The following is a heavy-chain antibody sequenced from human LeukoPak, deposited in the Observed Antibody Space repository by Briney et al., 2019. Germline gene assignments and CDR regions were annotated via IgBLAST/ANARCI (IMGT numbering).Heavy chain of an antibody. CDR2: IYYSGST. J-gene: IGHJ5*02. D-gene: IGHD2-2*02. CDR1: GGSISSYY. CDR3: ARGGGYCSSTSCHTNWFDP. V-gene: IGHV4-59*01. Sequence: PSETPSLTCTVSGGSISSYYWSWIRQPPGKGLEWIGYIYYSGSTNYNPSLKSRVTISVDTSKNQFSLKLSSVTAADTAVYYCARGGGYCSSTSCHTNWFDPWGQGTLVTVSS.